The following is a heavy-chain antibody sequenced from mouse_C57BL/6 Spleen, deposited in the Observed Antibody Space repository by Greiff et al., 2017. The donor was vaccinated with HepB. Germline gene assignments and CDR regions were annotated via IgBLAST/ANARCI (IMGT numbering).Heavy chain of an antibody. V-gene: IGHV1-53*01. CDR2: INPSNGGT. Sequence: QVQLQQPGTELVKPGASVKLSCKASGYTFTSYWMHWVKQRPGQGLEWIGNINPSNGGTNYNEKFKSKATLTVDKSSSTAYMQLSSLKSEDSAVYYCARGGIYYDYENWYFDVWGTGTTVTVSS. D-gene: IGHD2-4*01. CDR1: GYTFTSYW. J-gene: IGHJ1*03. CDR3: ARGGIYYDYENWYFDV.